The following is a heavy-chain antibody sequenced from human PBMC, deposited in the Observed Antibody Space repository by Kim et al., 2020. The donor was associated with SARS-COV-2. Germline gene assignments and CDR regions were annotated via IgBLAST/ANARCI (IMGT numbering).Heavy chain of an antibody. V-gene: IGHV3-43*02. J-gene: IGHJ4*02. CDR3: AKDITPYYYDSSGTPFDY. CDR1: GFTFDDYA. Sequence: GGSLRLSCAASGFTFDDYAMHWVRQAPGKGLEWVSLISGDGGSTYYADSVKGRFTISRDNSKNSLYLQMNSLRTEDTALYYCAKDITPYYYDSSGTPFDYWGQGTLVTVSS. CDR2: ISGDGGST. D-gene: IGHD3-22*01.